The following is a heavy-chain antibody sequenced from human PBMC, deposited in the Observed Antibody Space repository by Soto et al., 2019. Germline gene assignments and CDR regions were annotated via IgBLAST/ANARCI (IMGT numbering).Heavy chain of an antibody. CDR1: GYTFSSYG. D-gene: IGHD6-13*01. J-gene: IGHJ1*01. CDR3: ARDRDDRRWSSVEYLQY. Sequence: QVQLVQSGPEVKKPGASVKVSCKASGYTFSSYGVSWVRQAPGQGLEWMGWISGYNGNTNYAQKFQGRVILTTETSTNTVFMELRSLRSDDTAIYYCARDRDDRRWSSVEYLQYWGQGTLVTVSS. V-gene: IGHV1-18*01. CDR2: ISGYNGNT.